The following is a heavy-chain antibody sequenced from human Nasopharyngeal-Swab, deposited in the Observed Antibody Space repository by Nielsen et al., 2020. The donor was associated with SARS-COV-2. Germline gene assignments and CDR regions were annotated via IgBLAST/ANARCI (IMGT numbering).Heavy chain of an antibody. CDR2: IYYSGSN. D-gene: IGHD3-22*01. CDR1: GGSISSSSYY. CDR3: ASAPYYDSRGYYGPSPYDI. Sequence: SETLSLTCTVSGGSISSSSYYWGWIRQPPGKGLEWIGSIYYSGSNYYNPSLKSPVTISVDTSKNQFTLKLSSVSAADTAVYYCASAPYYDSRGYYGPSPYDIWGQGTMVTVSS. V-gene: IGHV4-39*01. J-gene: IGHJ3*02.